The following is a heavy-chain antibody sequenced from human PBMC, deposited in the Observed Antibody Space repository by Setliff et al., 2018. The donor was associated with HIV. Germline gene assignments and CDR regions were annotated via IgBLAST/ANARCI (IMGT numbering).Heavy chain of an antibody. CDR1: GGSFSGYY. V-gene: IGHV4-34*12. CDR3: ARRSGWFYDY. CDR2: IIHSRDT. J-gene: IGHJ4*02. Sequence: PSETLSLTCAVYGGSFSGYYWGWIRQPPGKGLEWIGEIIHSRDTNYNPSLKSRVTVSVDTSKNQFSLKLSSVTAADTAVYYCARRSGWFYDYWGQGTLVTVSS. D-gene: IGHD6-19*01.